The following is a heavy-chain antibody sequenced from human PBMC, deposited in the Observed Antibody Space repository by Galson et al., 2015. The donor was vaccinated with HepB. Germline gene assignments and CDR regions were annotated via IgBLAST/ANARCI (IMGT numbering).Heavy chain of an antibody. D-gene: IGHD3-22*01. Sequence: SLRLSCAASGFTFSDNYMSWIRQAPGKGLEWLSYITSTGSYTNYAGSVKGRFTVSRDNAKNSLYLQMNSLRAEDTAVYYCATGPPSYYYDSSGYYSGWGQGTLVTVSS. CDR2: ITSTGSYT. CDR1: GFTFSDNY. CDR3: ATGPPSYYYDSSGYYSG. J-gene: IGHJ4*02. V-gene: IGHV3-11*06.